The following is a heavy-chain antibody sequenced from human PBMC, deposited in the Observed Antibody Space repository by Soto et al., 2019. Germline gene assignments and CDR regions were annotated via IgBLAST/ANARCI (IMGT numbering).Heavy chain of an antibody. V-gene: IGHV1-46*03. CDR3: SRGYPPRDQLGNLPGAF. Sequence: ASVKVSCKPCVYTFTSYYIQWVRQAPGQGLEWMGIINPSGGSTNYAQKFQGRVTMTRDTSTSTVYMELSSLRSEDTAIYYCSRGYPPRDQLGNLPGAFWGQGTLVTVSS. J-gene: IGHJ4*02. D-gene: IGHD1-1*01. CDR1: VYTFTSYY. CDR2: INPSGGST.